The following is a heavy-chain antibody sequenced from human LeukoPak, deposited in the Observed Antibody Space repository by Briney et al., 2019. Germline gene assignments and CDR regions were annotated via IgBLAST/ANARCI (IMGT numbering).Heavy chain of an antibody. V-gene: IGHV3-30-3*01. J-gene: IGHJ4*02. CDR2: ISYDGSNK. Sequence: PGRSLRLSCAASGFTFSSYAMHWVRQAPGKGLEWVAVISYDGSNKYYVDSVKGRFTISRDNSKNTLYLQMNSLRAEDTAVYYCARDRDCSGGSCYSTLFDYWGQGTLVTVSS. CDR1: GFTFSSYA. D-gene: IGHD2-15*01. CDR3: ARDRDCSGGSCYSTLFDY.